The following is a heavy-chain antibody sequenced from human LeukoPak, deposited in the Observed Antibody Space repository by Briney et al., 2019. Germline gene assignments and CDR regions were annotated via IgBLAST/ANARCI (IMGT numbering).Heavy chain of an antibody. CDR1: GFIFDNYA. J-gene: IGHJ4*02. D-gene: IGHD1-26*01. CDR2: ICGDANTR. V-gene: IGHV3-43*02. Sequence: GGSLRLSCAASGFIFDNYAMHWVRQAPGKGPEGLSLICGDANTRYYGDSMKGRITISRDNSKHSLYLHMNSLRTEDTALYYCAKDIGTGWDLDYWGQGTLVTVSS. CDR3: AKDIGTGWDLDY.